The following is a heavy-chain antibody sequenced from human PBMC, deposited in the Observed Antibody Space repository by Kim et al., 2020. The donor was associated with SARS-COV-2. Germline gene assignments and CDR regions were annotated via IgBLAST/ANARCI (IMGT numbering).Heavy chain of an antibody. V-gene: IGHV3-9*01. J-gene: IGHJ6*02. CDR2: ISWNSGSI. CDR3: AKEEDTYYGMDV. Sequence: GGSLRLSCAASGFTFDDYAMHWVRQAPGKGLEWVSGISWNSGSIGYADSVKGRFTISRDNAKNSLYLQMNSLRAEDTALYYCAKEEDTYYGMDVWGQGTT. CDR1: GFTFDDYA.